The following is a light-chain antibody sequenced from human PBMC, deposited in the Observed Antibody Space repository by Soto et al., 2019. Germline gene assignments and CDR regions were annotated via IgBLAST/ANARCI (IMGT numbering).Light chain of an antibody. Sequence: QSALTQPASVSGSPGQSITISCTGTSSNVGSYKLVSWYQQHPGKAPKLMIFEVNKRPSGVSNRFSGSKSGNTASLTISGLKVEDEADYYCCSYAGSYTYVFGTGTKLTVL. CDR2: EVN. CDR1: SSNVGSYKL. J-gene: IGLJ1*01. CDR3: CSYAGSYTYV. V-gene: IGLV2-23*02.